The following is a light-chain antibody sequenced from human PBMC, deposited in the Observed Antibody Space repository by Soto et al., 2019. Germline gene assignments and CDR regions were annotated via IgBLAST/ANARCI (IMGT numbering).Light chain of an antibody. Sequence: EIVLTQSPGTLSVSPGERATLSCRASQSVGSKLAWYRQAPGQAPRLLIYGASTRATDTPARFSGSGAGTDFTLTISNVEPGDFAVYDCQQYGSSFATFGQGSQVE. V-gene: IGKV3-20*01. J-gene: IGKJ1*01. CDR1: QSVGSK. CDR3: QQYGSSFAT. CDR2: GAS.